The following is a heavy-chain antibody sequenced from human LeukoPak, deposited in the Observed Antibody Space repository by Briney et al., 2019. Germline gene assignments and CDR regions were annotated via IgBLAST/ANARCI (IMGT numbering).Heavy chain of an antibody. CDR3: ARLTKGRYFDYIFAF. CDR1: CEFVSSSGSF. D-gene: IGHD3-9*01. J-gene: IGHJ4*02. Sequence: SETPFLPSSVSCEFVSSSGSFWGWVRQPPGKGLEWVANVYYTGSTYYNPSLKSRVTMSVDTSKNQFSLKMTSVAAADTAIYYCARLTKGRYFDYIFAFWGQGILVTVSS. V-gene: IGHV4-39*01. CDR2: VYYTGST.